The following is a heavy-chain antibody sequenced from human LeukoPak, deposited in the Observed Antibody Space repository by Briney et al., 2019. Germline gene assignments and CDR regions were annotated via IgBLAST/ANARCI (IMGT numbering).Heavy chain of an antibody. CDR2: INFSGNT. V-gene: IGHV4-39*01. J-gene: IGHJ4*02. D-gene: IGHD3-22*01. Sequence: KPSETPSPPRSVPGGSISSPRYYWGWIPQPPRKGLGWIGKINFSGNTFYNPSLKTRVTISVDTSKNQFSLELSSVTAADTADYYCARLYADSSGFDYWGQGTLVTVSS. CDR3: ARLYADSSGFDY. CDR1: GGSISSPRYY.